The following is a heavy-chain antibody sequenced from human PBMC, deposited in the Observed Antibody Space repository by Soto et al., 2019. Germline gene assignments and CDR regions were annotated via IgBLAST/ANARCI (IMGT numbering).Heavy chain of an antibody. V-gene: IGHV1-69*06. J-gene: IGHJ6*02. D-gene: IGHD3-10*01. CDR1: GGTFSSYA. Sequence: GASVKVSCKASGGTFSSYAISWVRQAPGQGLEWMGGIIPIFGTANYAQKFQGRVTITADKSTSTAYMELSSLRSEDTAVYYCARGDMVRGVIHYYYGMDVWGQGTTVTVSS. CDR2: IIPIFGTA. CDR3: ARGDMVRGVIHYYYGMDV.